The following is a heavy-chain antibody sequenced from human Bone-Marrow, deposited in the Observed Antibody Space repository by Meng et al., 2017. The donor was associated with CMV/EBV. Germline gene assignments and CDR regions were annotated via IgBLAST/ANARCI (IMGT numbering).Heavy chain of an antibody. CDR3: ARLSGYYYYYYGMDV. D-gene: IGHD3-22*01. J-gene: IGHJ6*02. CDR2: IYYSGST. CDR1: GGSISSSSYY. Sequence: SETLSLTCTVSGGSISSSSYYWGWIRQPPGKGLEWIGSIYYSGSTYYNPSLKSRVTISVDTSKNQFSLKLSSVTAADTAVYYCARLSGYYYYYYGMDVWGQGTTVTVSS. V-gene: IGHV4-39*07.